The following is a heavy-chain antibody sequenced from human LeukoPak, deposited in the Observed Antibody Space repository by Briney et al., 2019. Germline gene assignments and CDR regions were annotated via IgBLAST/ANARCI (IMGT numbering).Heavy chain of an antibody. CDR2: ISAYNGNT. D-gene: IGHD3-16*01. Sequence: GASVKVSCKASGYTFTSYGISWVRQAPGQGLEWMGWISAYNGNTNYAQKLQGRVTMTTDTSTSTAYMELRSLRSDDTAVYYCARVERDDYVWGSYHIDYWGQGTLVTVSS. CDR1: GYTFTSYG. V-gene: IGHV1-18*01. CDR3: ARVERDDYVWGSYHIDY. J-gene: IGHJ4*02.